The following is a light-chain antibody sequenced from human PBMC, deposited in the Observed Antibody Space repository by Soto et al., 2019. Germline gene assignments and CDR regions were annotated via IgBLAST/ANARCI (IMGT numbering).Light chain of an antibody. J-gene: IGLJ1*01. CDR3: SSFSTSITPCV. CDR2: EVT. V-gene: IGLV2-14*01. CDR1: SSDIGGHNY. Sequence: QSALTQPASVSGAPGQSSTISCTGTSSDIGGHNYVSWYQQAPGKAPKLMIYEVTNRPSGVSNRFSGSKSGNTASLTISGLQPEDEADYYCSSFSTSITPCVFGTGTKVTVL.